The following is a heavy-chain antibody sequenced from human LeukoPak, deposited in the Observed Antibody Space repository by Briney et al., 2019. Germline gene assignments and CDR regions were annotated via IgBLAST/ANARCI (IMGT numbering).Heavy chain of an antibody. CDR1: GSTVSKNY. CDR2: IYSGGST. J-gene: IGHJ4*02. CDR3: ARDITSGRFTGFDY. V-gene: IGHV3-53*01. Sequence: GGSLRLSCAASGSTVSKNYMSWVRQAPGQGLEWVSVIYSGGSTYYADSVKGRFTISRDDSKNTLYLEMNSLRTEDTAVYYCARDITSGRFTGFDYWGQGTLVTVSS. D-gene: IGHD6-19*01.